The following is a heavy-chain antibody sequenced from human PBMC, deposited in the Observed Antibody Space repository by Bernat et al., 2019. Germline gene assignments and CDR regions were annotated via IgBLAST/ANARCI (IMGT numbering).Heavy chain of an antibody. V-gene: IGHV4-38-2*02. Sequence: QVQLQESGPGLVKPSETLSLTCAVSGYSISSGYYWGWIRQPPGQGLEWIGSIYHSGSTYYNPSLKSRVTISVDTSKNQFSLKLSSVTAADTAVYYCARERFVIAAAGKPDDYWGQGTLVTVSS. CDR2: IYHSGST. CDR1: GYSISSGYY. CDR3: ARERFVIAAAGKPDDY. J-gene: IGHJ4*02. D-gene: IGHD6-13*01.